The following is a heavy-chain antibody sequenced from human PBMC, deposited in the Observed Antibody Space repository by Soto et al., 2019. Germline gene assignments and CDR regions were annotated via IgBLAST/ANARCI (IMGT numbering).Heavy chain of an antibody. D-gene: IGHD2-15*01. Sequence: QVQLVQSGGEVKKPGASVKVSCQASSYTFSDYAISWVRQAPGQGLEWMGWISASTRNTDQAQNFQGRVIMTLDTSTNTAYMELRSLRSDDTAVYYCVRCYCSVGSCYACWHFDLWGRGTVVTVSS. CDR3: VRCYCSVGSCYACWHFDL. CDR2: ISASTRNT. V-gene: IGHV1-18*01. J-gene: IGHJ2*01. CDR1: SYTFSDYA.